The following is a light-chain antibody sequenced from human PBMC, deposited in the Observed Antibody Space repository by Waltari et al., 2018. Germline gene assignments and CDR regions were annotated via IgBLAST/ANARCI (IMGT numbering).Light chain of an antibody. J-gene: IGKJ1*01. Sequence: DVVMTQSPLSLSVTLGQPASISCRSSQSLVHTDGVTYLSWFHQRPGQSPRRLIYLLSNREPGVPDRFSGSGSGNDFTLKISRVEAEDVGLYYCMQTTHWPPCTFGQGTKVGI. V-gene: IGKV2-30*02. CDR3: MQTTHWPPCT. CDR1: QSLVHTDGVTY. CDR2: LLS.